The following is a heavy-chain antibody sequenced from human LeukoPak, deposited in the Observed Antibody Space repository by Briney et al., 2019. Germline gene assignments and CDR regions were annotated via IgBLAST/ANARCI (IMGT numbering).Heavy chain of an antibody. V-gene: IGHV3-7*03. CDR1: GFTFGKYW. D-gene: IGHD3-3*01. CDR2: IKLDGSEK. CDR3: ARDQYDTWSRRGNFDS. Sequence: GGSLRLSCVASGFTFGKYWMSWVRQAPGKGLEWVANIKLDGSEKNYVDSVKGRFTISRDNTKNSLYPQMNSLRAEDTAVFYCARDQYDTWSRRGNFDSWGQGTLVIVSS. J-gene: IGHJ4*02.